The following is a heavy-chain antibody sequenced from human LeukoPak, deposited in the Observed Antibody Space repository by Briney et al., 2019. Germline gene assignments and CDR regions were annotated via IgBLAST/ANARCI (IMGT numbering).Heavy chain of an antibody. Sequence: SVKVSCKASGGTFSSYAISWVRQAPGQGLEWMGRIIPILGIANYAQKFQGRVTITADKSTSTAYMELSSLRSEDTAVYYCARDQARQWLAYSWFDPWGQGTLVTVSS. V-gene: IGHV1-69*04. CDR2: IIPILGIA. CDR1: GGTFSSYA. D-gene: IGHD6-19*01. J-gene: IGHJ5*02. CDR3: ARDQARQWLAYSWFDP.